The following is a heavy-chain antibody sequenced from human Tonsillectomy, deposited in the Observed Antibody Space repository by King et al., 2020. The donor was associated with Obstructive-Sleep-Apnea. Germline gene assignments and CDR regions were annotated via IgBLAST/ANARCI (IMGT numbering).Heavy chain of an antibody. V-gene: IGHV3-23*04. Sequence: VQLVESGGGLVQPGGSLRLSCAASGFTFSSYAMSWVRQAPGKGLEWVSAISGSGGSTYYADSVKGRFTISRDNSKNTLYLQMNSLRAEDTAVYYCAKLGAEWFGESNYYYGMDVWGQGTTVTVSS. D-gene: IGHD3-10*01. CDR1: GFTFSSYA. CDR2: ISGSGGST. J-gene: IGHJ6*02. CDR3: AKLGAEWFGESNYYYGMDV.